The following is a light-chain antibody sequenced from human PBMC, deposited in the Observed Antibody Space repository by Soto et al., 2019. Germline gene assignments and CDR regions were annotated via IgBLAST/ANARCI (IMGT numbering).Light chain of an antibody. Sequence: QSVLTQPASVSGPPGQSITISCTGTSGDVGGYYYVSWYQQLPGKAPKLMISEVSNRPSGVSNRFSGSKSGNTASLTISGLQAEDEADYYCSSYTAGGTIFGTGTKVTV. J-gene: IGLJ1*01. V-gene: IGLV2-14*01. CDR2: EVS. CDR1: SGDVGGYYY. CDR3: SSYTAGGTI.